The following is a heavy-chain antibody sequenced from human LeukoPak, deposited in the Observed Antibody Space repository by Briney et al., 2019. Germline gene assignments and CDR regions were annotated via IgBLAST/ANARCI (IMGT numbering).Heavy chain of an antibody. CDR2: IYYSGST. CDR3: ARYADSYCSESYHFDY. Sequence: SETLSLTCTVSGGSISSYYWSWLRQPPGKGLEWFGYIYYSGSTNYNPSLKSRVTISVDTSKNQFSLKLSSVTAADTAVYYCARYADSYCSESYHFDYWGQGTLVTVSS. D-gene: IGHD3-10*01. CDR1: GGSISSYY. V-gene: IGHV4-59*01. J-gene: IGHJ4*02.